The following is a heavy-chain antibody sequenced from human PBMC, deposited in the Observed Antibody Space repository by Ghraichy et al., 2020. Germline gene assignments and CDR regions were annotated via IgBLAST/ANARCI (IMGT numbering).Heavy chain of an antibody. Sequence: GGSLRLSCAASGFTFSSYAMSWVRQAPGKGLEWVSAISGSGGSTYYADSVKGRFTISRDNSKNTLYLQMNSLRAEDTAVYYCAKDRRIAAAGKQYYFDYWGQGTLVTVSS. V-gene: IGHV3-23*01. CDR3: AKDRRIAAAGKQYYFDY. CDR2: ISGSGGST. D-gene: IGHD6-13*01. CDR1: GFTFSSYA. J-gene: IGHJ4*02.